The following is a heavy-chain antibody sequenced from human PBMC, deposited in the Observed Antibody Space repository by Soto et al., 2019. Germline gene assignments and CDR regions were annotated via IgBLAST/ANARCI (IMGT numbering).Heavy chain of an antibody. CDR3: ARDRSGWYEF. D-gene: IGHD6-19*01. V-gene: IGHV1-18*01. CDR2: IRPHNGDT. CDR1: GYTFTTIR. Sequence: QVQLVQSAAEVGKPGASVKVSCKASGYTFTTIRVSWVRQAPGQGLEWMGWIRPHNGDTQYAQKFQGRVTMTADTSTTIAYMQVRCLRPDDTAVFYCARDRSGWYEFWGQGTLVTVSS. J-gene: IGHJ5*01.